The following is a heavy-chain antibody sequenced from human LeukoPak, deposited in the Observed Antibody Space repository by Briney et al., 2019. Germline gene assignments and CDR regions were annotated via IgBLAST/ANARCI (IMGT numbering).Heavy chain of an antibody. CDR2: ISGSGGST. CDR3: AKASTYYYGSGSYYYVY. J-gene: IGHJ4*02. V-gene: IGHV3-23*01. CDR1: GFTFSSYA. Sequence: GGSLRLSCAASGFTFSSYAMSWVRQAPGKGLEWVSAISGSGGSTYYADSVKGRFTISRDNSKNTLYPQMNSLRAEDTAVYYCAKASTYYYGSGSYYYVYWGQGTLVTVSS. D-gene: IGHD3-10*01.